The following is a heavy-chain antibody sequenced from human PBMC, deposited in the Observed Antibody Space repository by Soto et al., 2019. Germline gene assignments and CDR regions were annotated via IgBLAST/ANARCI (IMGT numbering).Heavy chain of an antibody. CDR3: VRGRSMDGDAGLYYFDY. CDR2: INHSGST. D-gene: IGHD4-17*01. Sequence: SETLSLTCAVYGGSFSGYYWSWIRQPSGKGLEWIGEINHSGSTNYNPSLKSRVTISVDTSKNQFSLKLSSVTAADTAVYYCVRGRSMDGDAGLYYFDYWGQGTLVTVSS. V-gene: IGHV4-34*01. J-gene: IGHJ4*02. CDR1: GGSFSGYY.